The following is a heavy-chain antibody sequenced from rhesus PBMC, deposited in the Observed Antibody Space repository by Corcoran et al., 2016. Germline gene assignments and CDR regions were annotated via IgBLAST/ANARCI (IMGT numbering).Heavy chain of an antibody. V-gene: IGHV2-1*01. J-gene: IGHJ4*01. D-gene: IGHD3-16*01. CDR3: ARIPSGSYYYFDY. CDR2: LYWDDDK. CDR1: GFSLSTSGMG. Sequence: QVTLKESGPALVKPTQTLTLTCTFSGFSLSTSGMGVGWIRQPPGKTLEWLAQLYWDDDKRYSTSLKSRLTISKDTSKNQVVLTMTNIDPVDTATYYCARIPSGSYYYFDYWGQGVLVTVSS.